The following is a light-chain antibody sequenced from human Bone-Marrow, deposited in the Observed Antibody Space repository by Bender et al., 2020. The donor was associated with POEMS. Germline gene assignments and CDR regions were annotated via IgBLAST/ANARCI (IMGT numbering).Light chain of an antibody. V-gene: IGLV6-57*01. J-gene: IGLJ3*02. CDR2: END. CDR1: SGNIADNY. Sequence: NFALSQPHSVSEFPGRTVTISCTRSSGNIADNYVHWYRQRPGSSPTTVMYENDQRPSGVPDRFSGSVDRSSNSASLTISGLKSEDEADYYCQSSNAFIHRVFGGGTKLTVL. CDR3: QSSNAFIHRV.